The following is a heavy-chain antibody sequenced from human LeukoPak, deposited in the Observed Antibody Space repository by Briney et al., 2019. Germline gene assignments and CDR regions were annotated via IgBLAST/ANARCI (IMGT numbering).Heavy chain of an antibody. V-gene: IGHV4-59*01. CDR3: ARGGLGIPRRAFDY. CDR2: IYYSGST. D-gene: IGHD7-27*01. J-gene: IGHJ4*02. Sequence: PSETLSLTCIVSGGSISSYYWSWIRQPPGKGLEWIGYIYYSGSTNYNPSLRSRVTMSVDTSKNQFSLKLTSVTAADTAVYYCARGGLGIPRRAFDYWGQGTLVTVSS. CDR1: GGSISSYY.